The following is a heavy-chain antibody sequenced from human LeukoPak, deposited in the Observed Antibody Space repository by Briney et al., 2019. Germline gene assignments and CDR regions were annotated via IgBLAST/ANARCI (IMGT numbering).Heavy chain of an antibody. V-gene: IGHV3-21*01. CDR3: ARVVPPYGSGSRYYYMDV. Sequence: PGGSLRLSCAASGFTFSSYSMNWVRQAPGKGLEWVSSISSSSSYIYYADSVKGQFTISRDNAKNSLYLQMNSLRAEDTAVYYCARVVPPYGSGSRYYYMDVWGKGTTVTVSS. CDR2: ISSSSSYI. J-gene: IGHJ6*03. CDR1: GFTFSSYS. D-gene: IGHD3-10*01.